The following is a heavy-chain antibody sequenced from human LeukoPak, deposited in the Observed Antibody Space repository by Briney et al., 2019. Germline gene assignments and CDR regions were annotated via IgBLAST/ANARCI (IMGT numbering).Heavy chain of an antibody. CDR3: ATGIPVAGRVPNWFDP. D-gene: IGHD6-19*01. V-gene: IGHV4-34*01. CDR2: INHSGST. Sequence: SKTLSLTCAVYGGSFSGYYWSWIRQPPGKGLEWIGEINHSGSTNYNPSLKSRVTISVDTSKNQFSLKLSSVTAADTAVYYCATGIPVAGRVPNWFDPWGQGTLVTVSS. J-gene: IGHJ5*02. CDR1: GGSFSGYY.